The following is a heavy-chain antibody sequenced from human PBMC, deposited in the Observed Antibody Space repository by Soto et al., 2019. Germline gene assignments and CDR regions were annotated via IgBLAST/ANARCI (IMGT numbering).Heavy chain of an antibody. D-gene: IGHD4-17*01. V-gene: IGHV3-30*18. CDR1: GFTFSSFG. J-gene: IGHJ4*02. CDR3: AKDRWGDFGDLNLPGY. Sequence: QVLLVESGGGVVQPGRSLRISCAVSGFTFSSFGMHWVRQAPGKGLEWVAVISDDGSSKHYADSLRGRFTISRDNSNNTLHLQMDSLGPEDTAVYYCAKDRWGDFGDLNLPGYWGQGTLVTVSS. CDR2: ISDDGSSK.